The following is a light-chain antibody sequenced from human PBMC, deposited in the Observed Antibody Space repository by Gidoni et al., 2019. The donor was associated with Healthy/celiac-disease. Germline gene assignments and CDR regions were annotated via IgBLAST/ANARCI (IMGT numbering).Light chain of an antibody. V-gene: IGKV1-39*01. J-gene: IGKJ2*01. CDR3: QQSYSTPRT. CDR1: QSMSSY. CDR2: AAS. Sequence: DIQMTQSPSSLYASVGDRVTITCRASQSMSSYLNWYQQKPGKAPKLLIYAASSLQSGVPSRFSGSGSGTDFTLTISSLQPEDFATYYCQQSYSTPRTFGQGTKLEIK.